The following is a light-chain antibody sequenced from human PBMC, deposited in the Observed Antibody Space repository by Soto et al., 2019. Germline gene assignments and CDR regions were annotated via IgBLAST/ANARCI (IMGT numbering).Light chain of an antibody. J-gene: IGKJ5*01. V-gene: IGKV3-20*01. CDR1: QSIRYNY. Sequence: NVFTQSPGTLSLSPGEGATPSRRVSQSIRYNYLAWYQQRPGQAPRLLIYDASSRATGVPDRFSGSGSGTDFTLTISRLEPGDFAVYSCQQYDGSSITFGQGTRLEI. CDR3: QQYDGSSIT. CDR2: DAS.